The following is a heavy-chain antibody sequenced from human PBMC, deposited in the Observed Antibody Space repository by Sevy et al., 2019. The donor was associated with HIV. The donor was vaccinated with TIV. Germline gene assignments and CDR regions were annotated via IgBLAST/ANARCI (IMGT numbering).Heavy chain of an antibody. CDR2: ISYEGSNE. D-gene: IGHD3-16*01. J-gene: IGHJ4*02. CDR1: TFTFGHYA. CDR3: ARDWGTPPTAILYYFDF. Sequence: GGSLRLSCAASTFTFGHYAMHWVRQAPGKGLQWVAGISYEGSNEYYTDSLKGRFTISRDNSKNTLNLEMNNLRVEDMALYYCARDWGTPPTAILYYFDFCGQGIPVTVSS. V-gene: IGHV3-30*04.